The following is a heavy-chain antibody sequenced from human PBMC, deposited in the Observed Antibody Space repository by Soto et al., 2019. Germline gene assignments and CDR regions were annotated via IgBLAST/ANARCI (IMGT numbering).Heavy chain of an antibody. D-gene: IGHD2-15*01. Sequence: SDTLSLTCAVSSGSISSRNWWSWVRQPPGKGLEWIGEIYHSGSTNYNPSLKSRVTISVDKSKNQFSLKLSSVTAADTAVYYCARAALLGYCSGGSCYSYYYYYMDVWGKGTTVT. J-gene: IGHJ6*03. CDR3: ARAALLGYCSGGSCYSYYYYYMDV. CDR1: SGSISSRNW. V-gene: IGHV4-4*02. CDR2: IYHSGST.